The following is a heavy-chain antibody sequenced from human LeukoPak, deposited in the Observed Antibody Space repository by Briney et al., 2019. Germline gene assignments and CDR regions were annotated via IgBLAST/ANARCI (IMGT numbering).Heavy chain of an antibody. V-gene: IGHV3-23*01. Sequence: SGGSLRLSCAASGFIFSSYGMTWVRQAPGKGLEWVSSISGGGGSTNSADSVKGRFTISRDNSKNTLYLQMNSLRAEDTAVYYCAKSSYYDSSGYYREYYFDHWGQGTLVTVSS. D-gene: IGHD3-22*01. CDR2: ISGGGGST. CDR1: GFIFSSYG. J-gene: IGHJ4*02. CDR3: AKSSYYDSSGYYREYYFDH.